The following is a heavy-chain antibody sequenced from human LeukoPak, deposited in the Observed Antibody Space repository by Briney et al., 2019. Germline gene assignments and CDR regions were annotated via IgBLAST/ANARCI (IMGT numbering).Heavy chain of an antibody. J-gene: IGHJ4*02. V-gene: IGHV3-30-3*01. CDR3: ARDRRYCSGGSCYFDYFFDY. Sequence: PGRSLRLSCAAAGFTFNSYAVHWVRQAPGKGLEWVAVISYDGSISFYAASVKGRFTISRDNSKNTLYLQMNSLRAEDTALYFCARDRRYCSGGSCYFDYFFDYWGQGTLVTVSS. CDR2: ISYDGSIS. D-gene: IGHD2-15*01. CDR1: GFTFNSYA.